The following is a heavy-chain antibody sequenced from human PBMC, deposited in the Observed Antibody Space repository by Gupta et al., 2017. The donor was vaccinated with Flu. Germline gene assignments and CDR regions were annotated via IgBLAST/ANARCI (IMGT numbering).Heavy chain of an antibody. CDR1: GFPSSAFG. V-gene: IGHV3-23*01. CDR2: ISGGTT. Sequence: EVHLLESGGGMAQPGGSLSISCAASGFPSSAFGMRWVRQAPGKWLEWVSTISGGTTYYADSVKGRFTISKDTSRNTLFLQMNSLRAEDTAVYYCVKDAGYGEYAYWGQGTLLTVSS. CDR3: VKDAGYGEYAY. D-gene: IGHD4-17*01. J-gene: IGHJ1*01.